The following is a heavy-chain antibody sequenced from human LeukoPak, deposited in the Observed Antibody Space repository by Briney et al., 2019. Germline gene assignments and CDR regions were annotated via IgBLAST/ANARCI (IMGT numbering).Heavy chain of an antibody. J-gene: IGHJ3*02. Sequence: SGGSQRLSCAASGFTFSSYSMNWVRQAPGKGLEWVSSISSSSSYIYYADSVKGRFTISRDNAKNSLYLQVNSLRAEDTAVYYCARGGGKSFAFDTWGQGTMVTVSS. D-gene: IGHD4-23*01. CDR1: GFTFSSYS. CDR3: ARGGGKSFAFDT. V-gene: IGHV3-21*01. CDR2: ISSSSSYI.